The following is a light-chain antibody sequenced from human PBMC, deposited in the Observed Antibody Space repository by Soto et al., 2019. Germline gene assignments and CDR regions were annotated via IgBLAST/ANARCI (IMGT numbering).Light chain of an antibody. CDR2: LGS. CDR1: PSLLRSNGSNY. CDR3: VQGLQTPCT. Sequence: IVMTQAPLSLPVTPGEPASISCRSCPSLLRSNGSNYLVWYLQKPGQSPQLLIYLGSNRASGVPDRFSGSRSGTGVTQDISRVEAEDVGVYYCVQGLQTPCTVGQGTKLEI. J-gene: IGKJ2*01. V-gene: IGKV2-28*01.